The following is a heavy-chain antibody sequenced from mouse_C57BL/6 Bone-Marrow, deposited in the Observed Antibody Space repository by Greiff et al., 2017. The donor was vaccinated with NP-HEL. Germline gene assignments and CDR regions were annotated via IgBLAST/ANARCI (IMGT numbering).Heavy chain of an antibody. V-gene: IGHV1-81*01. CDR1: GYTFTSYG. Sequence: HVPLQPSGAELARPGASVTLSCKASGYTFTSYGISWVKQSPGQGLEWIGELSPRSGYTYYNEKFKGKATLTADKSSSTAYMELRSLTSEDSAVYVSARSYGKAYWGQGTLVTVSA. D-gene: IGHD1-1*01. J-gene: IGHJ3*01. CDR3: ARSYGKAY. CDR2: LSPRSGYT.